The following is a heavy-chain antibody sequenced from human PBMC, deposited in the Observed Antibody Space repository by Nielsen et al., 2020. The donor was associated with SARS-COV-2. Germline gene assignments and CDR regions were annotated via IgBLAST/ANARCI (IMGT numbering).Heavy chain of an antibody. CDR2: ISYDGSNK. CDR3: ARDLGGYFDL. D-gene: IGHD3-16*01. J-gene: IGHJ2*01. CDR1: GFTFSSYA. Sequence: GESLKISCAASGFTFSSYAMHWVRQAPGKGLEWVAVISYDGSNKYYADSVKGRFTISRDNSKNTLYLQMNSLRAEDTAVYYCARDLGGYFDLWGRGTLVTVSS. V-gene: IGHV3-30*04.